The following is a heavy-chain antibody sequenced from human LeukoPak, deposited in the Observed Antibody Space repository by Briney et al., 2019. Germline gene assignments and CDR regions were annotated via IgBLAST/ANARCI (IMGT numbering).Heavy chain of an antibody. D-gene: IGHD3-16*02. J-gene: IGHJ4*02. Sequence: GASVKVSCKASGYTFTGYYMHWVRQAPVQGLELMGWINPNTGNPTYAQAFTGRFVFSLDTSVSTTYLQISSLKAEDTAVYYCARACQPLGGLSFPDYWGQGTLVTVSS. V-gene: IGHV7-4-1*02. CDR2: INPNTGNP. CDR3: ARACQPLGGLSFPDY. CDR1: GYTFTGYY.